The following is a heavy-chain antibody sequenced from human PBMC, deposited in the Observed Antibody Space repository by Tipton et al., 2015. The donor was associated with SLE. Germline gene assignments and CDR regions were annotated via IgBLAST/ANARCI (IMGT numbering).Heavy chain of an antibody. D-gene: IGHD2-15*01. Sequence: TLSLTCTVSGGSMNNYYWNWIRQPPGKGLEWIGYIFYSGNTNYNPSLNSRVTISLDTSKNPFSLKLSSVTAADTHVYYCATSPALCSGGSCYHRSYAFDFWGEETIVIASS. CDR3: ATSPALCSGGSCYHRSYAFDF. CDR2: IFYSGNT. V-gene: IGHV4-59*01. J-gene: IGHJ3*01. CDR1: GGSMNNYY.